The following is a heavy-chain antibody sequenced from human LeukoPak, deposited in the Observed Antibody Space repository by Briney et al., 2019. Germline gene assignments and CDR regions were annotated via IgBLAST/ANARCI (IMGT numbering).Heavy chain of an antibody. Sequence: GGSLRLSCAASGFTFSSYAMSWVRQAPGKGLEWVSAISGSGGSTYYADSVKGRFTISRGNSKNTLYLQMNSLRAEDTAVYYCAKFGSRYYYDSSGYYFDYWGQGTLVTVSS. D-gene: IGHD3-22*01. CDR3: AKFGSRYYYDSSGYYFDY. J-gene: IGHJ4*02. CDR1: GFTFSSYA. CDR2: ISGSGGST. V-gene: IGHV3-23*01.